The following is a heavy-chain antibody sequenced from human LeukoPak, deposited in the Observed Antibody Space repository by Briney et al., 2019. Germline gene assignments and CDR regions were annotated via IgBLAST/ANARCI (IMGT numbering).Heavy chain of an antibody. Sequence: PSETLSLTCTVSGGSISSYYWSWIRQPPGKGLEWIGYICYSGSTNYNPSLKSRVTISVDTSKNQFSLKLSSVTAADTAVYYCAREVVPAALDYWGQGTLVTVSS. CDR2: ICYSGST. D-gene: IGHD2-2*01. CDR3: AREVVPAALDY. J-gene: IGHJ4*02. V-gene: IGHV4-59*01. CDR1: GGSISSYY.